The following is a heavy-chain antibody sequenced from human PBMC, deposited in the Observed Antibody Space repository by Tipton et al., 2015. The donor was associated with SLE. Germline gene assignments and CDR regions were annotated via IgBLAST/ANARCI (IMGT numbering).Heavy chain of an antibody. CDR1: GGSISSSSYY. V-gene: IGHV4-39*07. J-gene: IGHJ4*02. CDR3: AREQWLVLWGYFDY. CDR2: IYYSGST. D-gene: IGHD6-19*01. Sequence: LRLSCTVSGGSISSSSYYWGRIRQPPGKGLEWIGSIYYSGSTYYNPSLKSRVTISVDTSKNQFSLKLTSVTAADTAVYYCAREQWLVLWGYFDYWGQGTLVTVSS.